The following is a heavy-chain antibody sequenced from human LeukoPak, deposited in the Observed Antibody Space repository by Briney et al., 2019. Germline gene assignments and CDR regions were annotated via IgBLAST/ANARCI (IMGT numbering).Heavy chain of an antibody. CDR3: ASLGELPPDYYYYYGMDV. CDR1: GGSFSGYY. CDR2: INHSGST. Sequence: PSETLSLTCAVYGGSFSGYYWSWIRQPPGKGLEWIGEINHSGSTNYNPSLKSRVTISVDTSKNQFSLKLSSVTAADTAVYYCASLGELPPDYYYYYGMDVWGQGTTVTVSS. D-gene: IGHD3-16*01. J-gene: IGHJ6*02. V-gene: IGHV4-34*01.